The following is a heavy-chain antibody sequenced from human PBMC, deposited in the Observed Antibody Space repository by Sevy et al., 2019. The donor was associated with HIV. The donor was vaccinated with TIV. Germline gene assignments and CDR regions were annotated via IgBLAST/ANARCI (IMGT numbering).Heavy chain of an antibody. V-gene: IGHV3-23*01. Sequence: GGSLRLSCAASGFTFSNYAMSWVRQAPGKGLEWVSAISGSGYSKYYAASVKGRFTISRDKAKNTLYLQINSLRAGDTAVYYCAKHIAYCGGDCYPPLYYFDYWGQGTLVTVSS. J-gene: IGHJ4*02. CDR2: ISGSGYSK. D-gene: IGHD2-21*02. CDR1: GFTFSNYA. CDR3: AKHIAYCGGDCYPPLYYFDY.